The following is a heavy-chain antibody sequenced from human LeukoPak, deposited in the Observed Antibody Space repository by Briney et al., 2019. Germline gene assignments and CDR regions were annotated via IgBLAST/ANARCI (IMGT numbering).Heavy chain of an antibody. CDR1: GGSISSSSYY. J-gene: IGHJ4*02. Sequence: SQTLSLTCAVSGGSISSSSYYWSWIRQYPGKGLEWIGYIYYSGSTYYNPSLKSRVTISVDTSKNQFSLKLSSVTAADTAVYYCARDGSYCSGGSCQNWGQGTLVTVSS. CDR2: IYYSGST. CDR3: ARDGSYCSGGSCQN. D-gene: IGHD2-15*01. V-gene: IGHV4-31*11.